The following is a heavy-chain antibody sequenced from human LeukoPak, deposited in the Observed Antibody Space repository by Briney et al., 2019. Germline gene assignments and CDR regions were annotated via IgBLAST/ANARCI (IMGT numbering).Heavy chain of an antibody. D-gene: IGHD1-26*01. CDR2: ITGSGGST. Sequence: GGSLRLSCAASGFTFSSYAMSWVRQAPGKGLEWVSAITGSGGSTYYADSVKGRFTISRDNSKNTLYLQMNSLGAEDTAVYYCAEDQGFSGSYLGYWGQGTLVTVSS. V-gene: IGHV3-23*01. CDR3: AEDQGFSGSYLGY. CDR1: GFTFSSYA. J-gene: IGHJ4*02.